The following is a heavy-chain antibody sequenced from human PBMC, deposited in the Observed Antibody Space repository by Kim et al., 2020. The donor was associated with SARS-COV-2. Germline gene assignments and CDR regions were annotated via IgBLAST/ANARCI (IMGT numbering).Heavy chain of an antibody. J-gene: IGHJ6*02. CDR3: VRDHYFYGNDP. V-gene: IGHV4-39*07. CDR1: GDSISSSSYY. Sequence: SETLSLTCSVSGDSISSSSYYWAWVRQSPEKGLEWIGNINYAGYTYYNPSLKSRVTIFVDLSKNQFSLEVRSVTAADTAVYYCVRDHYFYGNDPWGQGTTVIVSS. CDR2: INYAGYT.